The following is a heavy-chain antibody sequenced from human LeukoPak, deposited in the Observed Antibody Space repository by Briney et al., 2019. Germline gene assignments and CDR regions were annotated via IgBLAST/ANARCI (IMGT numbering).Heavy chain of an antibody. D-gene: IGHD2-2*01. CDR2: INHSGST. CDR1: GGSLSGYY. V-gene: IGHV4-34*01. CDR3: ARVDARGRSTPHYVGY. Sequence: PSETLSLTCAVYGGSLSGYYWSSSRQPPGKGLEWIGEINHSGSTNYNPSLKSRVTISVDTSKNQFSLKLSSVTAADPAVYYCARVDARGRSTPHYVGYSGQGTLVTVSS. J-gene: IGHJ4*02.